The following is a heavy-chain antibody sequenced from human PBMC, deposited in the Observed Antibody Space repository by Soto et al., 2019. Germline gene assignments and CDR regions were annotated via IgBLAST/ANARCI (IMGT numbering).Heavy chain of an antibody. V-gene: IGHV3-23*01. CDR3: AQDYDYAH. CDR1: GFTFTTSA. D-gene: IGHD3-16*01. J-gene: IGHJ4*01. CDR2: ISVSGGST. Sequence: GGSLRLSCVASGFTFTTSAMSWVRQAPGKGLEWVSGISVSGGSTYHADSVKGRFTISRDNSKNTLYLQMNNLRAEDTAVYYCAQDYDYAHWGQATVVTVSS.